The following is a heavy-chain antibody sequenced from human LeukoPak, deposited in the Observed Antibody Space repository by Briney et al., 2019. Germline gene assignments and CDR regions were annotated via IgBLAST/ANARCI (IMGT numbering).Heavy chain of an antibody. V-gene: IGHV4-59*01. Sequence: SETLSLTCTVSGGSISSYYWSWLRQPPGKGLEWIGYIYYSGSTNYNPSLKSRVTISVDTFKNQFSLKLSSVTAADTAVYYCARVSLVGYCTNGVCRTHWYFDLWGRGTLVTVSS. CDR2: IYYSGST. CDR1: GGSISSYY. D-gene: IGHD2-8*01. CDR3: ARVSLVGYCTNGVCRTHWYFDL. J-gene: IGHJ2*01.